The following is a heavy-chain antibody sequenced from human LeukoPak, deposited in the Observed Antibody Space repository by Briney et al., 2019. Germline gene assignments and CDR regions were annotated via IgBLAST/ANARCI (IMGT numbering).Heavy chain of an antibody. CDR2: ISGSGGST. D-gene: IGHD6-6*01. CDR3: AKDPASRRYFDY. Sequence: GGSLRLSCAASGFTFSSYAMSWVRQAPGKGLEWVSAISGSGGSTYYADSVKGRFTISRDNSMNTLYLQMNSLRADDTAVYYCAKDPASRRYFDYWGQGTLVPVSS. CDR1: GFTFSSYA. J-gene: IGHJ4*02. V-gene: IGHV3-23*01.